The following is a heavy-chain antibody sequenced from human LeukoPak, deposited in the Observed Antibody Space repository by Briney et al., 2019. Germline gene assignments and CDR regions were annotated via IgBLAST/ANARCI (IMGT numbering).Heavy chain of an antibody. Sequence: SETLSLTCTVSGGSISSYYWSWIRQPPGKGLEWIGYIYYSGSTNYNPSLKSRVTISVDTSKNQFSLKLSSVTAADTAVYYCARAGRGSSSWYRGGTNWFDPWGQGTLVTVSS. CDR1: GGSISSYY. CDR3: ARAGRGSSSWYRGGTNWFDP. CDR2: IYYSGST. J-gene: IGHJ5*02. V-gene: IGHV4-59*01. D-gene: IGHD6-13*01.